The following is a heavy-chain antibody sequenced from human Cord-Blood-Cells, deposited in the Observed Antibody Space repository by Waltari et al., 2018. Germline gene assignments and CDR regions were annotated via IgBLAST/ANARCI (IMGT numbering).Heavy chain of an antibody. Sequence: EVQLVESGGGLVKPGGSLSLSCAASGFTFRSVSMNCVRQAPGKGLEWVSSISSSSSYIYYADSVKGRFTISRDNAKNSLYLQMNSLRAEDTAVYYCARVGIPAYFDYWGQGTLVTVSS. CDR3: ARVGIPAYFDY. D-gene: IGHD5-18*01. J-gene: IGHJ4*02. V-gene: IGHV3-21*01. CDR2: ISSSSSYI. CDR1: GFTFRSVS.